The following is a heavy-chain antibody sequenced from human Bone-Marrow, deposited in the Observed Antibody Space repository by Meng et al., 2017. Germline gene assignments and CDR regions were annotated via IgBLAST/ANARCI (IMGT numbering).Heavy chain of an antibody. J-gene: IGHJ4*02. D-gene: IGHD1-26*01. CDR3: ARDPDELLGANFHF. V-gene: IGHV3-7*01. CDR1: GFIFSRDW. CDR2: INQDETKK. Sequence: GGSLRLSCAASGFIFSRDWMNWVRQAPGKGLEWVANINQDETKKHYGDSVKGRFTISRDNAKNSVYLQMSSLRAEDTAIYYCARDPDELLGANFHFWGQGILVTVSS.